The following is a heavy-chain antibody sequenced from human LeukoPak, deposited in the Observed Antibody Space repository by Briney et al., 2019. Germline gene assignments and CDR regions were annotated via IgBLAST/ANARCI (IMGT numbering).Heavy chain of an antibody. D-gene: IGHD3-22*01. J-gene: IGHJ4*02. Sequence: GGSLRLSCAASGFTFSSYWMHWVRQAPGKGLEGVAFIRYDGSNKYYADSVKGRFTISRDNSKNTLYLQMNSLRAEDTAVYYCAKDPHYYDSTGYPGDYWGQGTLVTVSS. CDR2: IRYDGSNK. CDR1: GFTFSSYW. V-gene: IGHV3-30*02. CDR3: AKDPHYYDSTGYPGDY.